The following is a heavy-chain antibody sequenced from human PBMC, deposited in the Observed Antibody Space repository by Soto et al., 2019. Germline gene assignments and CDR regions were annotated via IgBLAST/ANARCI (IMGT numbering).Heavy chain of an antibody. J-gene: IGHJ6*02. CDR2: ILHDGSAE. Sequence: PGGSLRLSCAASGFTFTSYDMHWVRQAPGKGLEWMALILHDGSAEHYADSVKGRFTISRDNSRSTLYLQMNSLRAEDTAVYYCARSRDGYSFYFYYGMDGWGQGTTVTVS. D-gene: IGHD4-4*01. CDR3: ARSRDGYSFYFYYGMDG. CDR1: GFTFTSYD. V-gene: IGHV3-30*03.